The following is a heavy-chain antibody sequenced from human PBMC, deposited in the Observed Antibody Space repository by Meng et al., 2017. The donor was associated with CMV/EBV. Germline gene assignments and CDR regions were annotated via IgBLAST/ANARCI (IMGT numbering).Heavy chain of an antibody. CDR2: IIPILGIA. CDR1: GGTFSSYA. D-gene: IGHD1-7*01. J-gene: IGHJ6*02. Sequence: SVKVSCKASGGTFSSYAISWVRQAPGQGLEWMGGIIPILGIANYAQKFQGRVTNTADKSTSTAYMELSSLRSEDTAVYYCARDPERYNWNYAYYCMDVWGQGTTVTVSS. V-gene: IGHV1-69*10. CDR3: ARDPERYNWNYAYYCMDV.